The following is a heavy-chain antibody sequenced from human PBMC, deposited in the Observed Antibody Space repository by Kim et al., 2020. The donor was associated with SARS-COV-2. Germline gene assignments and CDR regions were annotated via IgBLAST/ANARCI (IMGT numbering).Heavy chain of an antibody. D-gene: IGHD2-21*02. CDR2: ISSSSSYT. CDR3: ARDGLRGDAFDI. CDR1: GFTFSDYY. Sequence: GGSLRLSCAASGFTFSDYYMSWIRQAPGKGLEWVSYISSSSSYTNYADSVKGRFTISRNNASNSLYLQMNSLRAEDTAVYYCARDGLRGDAFDIWGQGTMVTVSS. V-gene: IGHV3-11*05. J-gene: IGHJ3*02.